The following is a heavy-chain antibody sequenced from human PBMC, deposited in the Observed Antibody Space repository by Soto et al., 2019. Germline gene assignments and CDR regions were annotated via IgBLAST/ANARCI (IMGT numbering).Heavy chain of an antibody. CDR2: INHSGST. CDR3: ARGRSSWYLGWFDP. V-gene: IGHV4-34*01. D-gene: IGHD6-13*01. Sequence: PSETLSLTCAVYGGSFSGYYWSWIRQPPGKGLEWIGEINHSGSTNDNPSLKSRVTISVDTSKNQFSLKLSSVTAADTAVYYCARGRSSWYLGWFDPWGQGTLVTVSS. J-gene: IGHJ5*02. CDR1: GGSFSGYY.